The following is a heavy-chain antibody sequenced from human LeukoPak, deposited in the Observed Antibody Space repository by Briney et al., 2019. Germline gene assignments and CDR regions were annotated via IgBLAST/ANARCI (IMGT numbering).Heavy chain of an antibody. Sequence: GGSLRLSCSASGFTFSTYAMHWVRQAPGKGLEPVSAINSDGGNTYYADSVKGRFTISRDNSNNTLYLQMSSLRAEDTAVYYCVKRDAYDSSGYYGNWSQGTLVTVSS. CDR3: VKRDAYDSSGYYGN. V-gene: IGHV3-64D*06. J-gene: IGHJ4*02. CDR2: INSDGGNT. D-gene: IGHD3-22*01. CDR1: GFTFSTYA.